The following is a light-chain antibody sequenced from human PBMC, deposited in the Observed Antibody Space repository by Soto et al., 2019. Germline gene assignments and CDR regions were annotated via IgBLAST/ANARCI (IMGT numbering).Light chain of an antibody. CDR1: SGHSSYI. CDR2: LEGSGSY. V-gene: IGLV4-60*02. CDR3: ETWDSNTRV. J-gene: IGLJ3*02. Sequence: QPVLTQSSSASASLGSSVKLTCTLSSGHSSYIIAWHQQQPGKAPRYLMKLEGSGSYNKGSGVPDRFSGSSSGADRYLTISHLHFVDEADYYCETWDSNTRVFGGGTKLTVL.